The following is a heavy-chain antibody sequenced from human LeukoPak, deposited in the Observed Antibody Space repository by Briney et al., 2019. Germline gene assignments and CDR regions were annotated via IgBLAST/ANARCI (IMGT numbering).Heavy chain of an antibody. CDR2: ISAYNGNT. CDR1: GYTFTSYG. V-gene: IGHV1-18*01. Sequence: ASVKVSCKASGYTFTSYGISWVRQAPGQGLEWMGWISAYNGNTNYAQKLQGRVTMTTDTSTSTAYMDLRSLRSDDTAVYYCARDPMVRGVPRAFDIWGQGTMVTVSS. D-gene: IGHD3-10*01. CDR3: ARDPMVRGVPRAFDI. J-gene: IGHJ3*02.